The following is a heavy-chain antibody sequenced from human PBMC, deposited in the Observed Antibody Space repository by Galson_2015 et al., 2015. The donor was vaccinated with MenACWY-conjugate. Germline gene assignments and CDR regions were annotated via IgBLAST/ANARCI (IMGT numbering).Heavy chain of an antibody. V-gene: IGHV5-10-1*01. Sequence: QSGAEVKQPGESLRIPCEGSGYTFFKYWITWVRQTPGKGLEWMVRIDPRDSDIKYSPSFQGRVTISADKSISTAYLQWSSLEALDTAIYYCSRDDILTGHPLDYWGQGTLVTVSS. D-gene: IGHD3-9*01. CDR3: SRDDILTGHPLDY. J-gene: IGHJ4*02. CDR1: GYTFFKYW. CDR2: IDPRDSDI.